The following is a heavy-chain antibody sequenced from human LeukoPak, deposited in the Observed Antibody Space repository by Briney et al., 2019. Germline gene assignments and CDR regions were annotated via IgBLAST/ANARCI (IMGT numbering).Heavy chain of an antibody. CDR2: IYTSGST. J-gene: IGHJ6*02. V-gene: IGHV4-4*07. CDR1: GGSISSYY. Sequence: SETLSLTCTVSGGSISSYYWSWIRQPAGKGLEWIGRIYTSGSTNYNPSLKRRVTMSVDTSKNQFSLKLSSVTAADTAVYYCARESRDYYYYGMDVWGQGTTATVSS. CDR3: ARESRDYYYYGMDV.